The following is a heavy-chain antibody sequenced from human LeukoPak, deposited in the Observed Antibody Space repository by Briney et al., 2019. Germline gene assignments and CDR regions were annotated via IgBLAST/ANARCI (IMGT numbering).Heavy chain of an antibody. CDR2: IWYDGSNK. J-gene: IGHJ2*01. V-gene: IGHV3-33*06. CDR3: AKVFCTRTSCYRHFDL. CDR1: GFSFSSYG. Sequence: GRSLRLSCAASGFSFSSYGMHWVRQAPGKGLEWVALIWYDGSNKYFADSVRGRFTISRDNSKNTLYLQMNSLRAEDTAVYYCAKVFCTRTSCYRHFDLWGRGTLVTVSS. D-gene: IGHD2-2*01.